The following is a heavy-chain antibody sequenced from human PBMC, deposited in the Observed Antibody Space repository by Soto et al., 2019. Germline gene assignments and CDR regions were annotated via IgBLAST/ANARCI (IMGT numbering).Heavy chain of an antibody. CDR1: GFTFDDYP. V-gene: IGHV3-9*01. D-gene: IGHD2-15*01. CDR3: AKGGYCTDCSCYTEFAP. Sequence: QLVESGGGLVQPGRSLRLSCTASGFTFDDYPMHWVRQRPGQGLEWVSGITWNSANVGYADSVRGRFTISRDNAKNSLFLQMDNLRPEDTAFYFCAKGGYCTDCSCYTEFAPRGQGTLVTVSS. CDR2: ITWNSANV. J-gene: IGHJ5*02.